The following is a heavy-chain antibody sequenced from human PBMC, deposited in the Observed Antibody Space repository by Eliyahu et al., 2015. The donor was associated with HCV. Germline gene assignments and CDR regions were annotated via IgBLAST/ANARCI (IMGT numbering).Heavy chain of an antibody. J-gene: IGHJ6*02. CDR3: AGPVAAADTPYYYYGMDV. D-gene: IGHD6-13*01. Sequence: EVQLVESGGGLVQPGGSLRLSCAASGFTFSXYEMSWVGRQAPGKGLXWVSYISSSGSTIYYADSVKGRFTISRDNAKNSLYLQMNSLRAEDTAVYYCAGPVAAADTPYYYYGMDVWGQGTTVTVSS. CDR2: ISSSGSTI. V-gene: IGHV3-48*03. CDR1: GFTFSXYE.